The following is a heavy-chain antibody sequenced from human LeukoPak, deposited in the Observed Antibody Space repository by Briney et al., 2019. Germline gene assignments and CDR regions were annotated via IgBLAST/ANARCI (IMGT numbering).Heavy chain of an antibody. Sequence: PGGSLRLSCAASGFTFSSYEMNWVRQAPGKGLEWVSYISISGSTTYYTDSVKGRFTISRDNAKNSLYLQINSLRAEDTAVYYCAREHLYAFDIWGQGTMVTASS. CDR3: AREHLYAFDI. V-gene: IGHV3-48*03. J-gene: IGHJ3*02. CDR1: GFTFSSYE. CDR2: ISISGSTT. D-gene: IGHD2-8*01.